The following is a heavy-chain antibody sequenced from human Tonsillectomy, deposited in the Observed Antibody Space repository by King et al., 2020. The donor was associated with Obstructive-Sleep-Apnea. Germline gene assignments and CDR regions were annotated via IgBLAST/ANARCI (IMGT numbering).Heavy chain of an antibody. CDR2: ISSSGGYI. CDR3: AREPGDY. D-gene: IGHD1-14*01. Sequence: VQLVESGGGLLKPGGSLRLSCAASGFLFSSYTMHWVRQAPGKGLEWVSSISSSGGYIFYADSLKGRFTISRDNAKNSLFLQMNSLRAEDTAVYYCAREPGDYWGQGTLVTVSS. CDR1: GFLFSSYT. J-gene: IGHJ4*02. V-gene: IGHV3-21*01.